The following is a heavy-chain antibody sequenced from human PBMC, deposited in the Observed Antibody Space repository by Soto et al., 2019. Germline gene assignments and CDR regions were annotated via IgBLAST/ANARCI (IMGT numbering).Heavy chain of an antibody. V-gene: IGHV3-21*01. CDR1: GFTFSSYS. D-gene: IGHD3-22*01. CDR2: ISSSSSYI. J-gene: IGHJ5*02. CDR3: ARGPYYYDTSGYYL. Sequence: EVQLVESGGGLVKPGGSLRLSCAASGFTFSSYSMNWVRQAPGKGLEWVSSISSSSSYIYYADSVKGRFTISRDNAKNSLYLQMNRLRAEDTAVYYCARGPYYYDTSGYYLWGQGTLVTVSS.